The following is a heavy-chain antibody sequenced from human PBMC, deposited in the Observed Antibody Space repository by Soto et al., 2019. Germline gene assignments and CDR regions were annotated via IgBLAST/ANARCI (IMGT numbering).Heavy chain of an antibody. Sequence: LSLTCAVSGDSIIGTHWWSWVRRPPGKGLEFIGETHHSRGTNYNPSLRSRVTMSLDKSKNQLSLILYSVTAADTVVYYCARYSAASGTYYFDYWGQGTLVTVS. J-gene: IGHJ4*01. D-gene: IGHD6-13*01. CDR3: ARYSAASGTYYFDY. V-gene: IGHV4-4*02. CDR1: GDSIIGTHW. CDR2: THHSRGT.